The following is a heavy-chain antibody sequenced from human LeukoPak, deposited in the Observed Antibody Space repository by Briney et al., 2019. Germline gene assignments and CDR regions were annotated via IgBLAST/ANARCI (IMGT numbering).Heavy chain of an antibody. CDR2: IYYSGST. CDR3: ARDAATVMAIDY. J-gene: IGHJ4*02. D-gene: IGHD4-17*01. Sequence: SETLSLTCTVSGGSISSDYWSWIRQPPGKGLEWIGYIYYSGSTNYNSSLKSRVTISVDMSKNQFSLKLTSVTAADTAVYYCARDAATVMAIDYWGQGTLVTVSS. V-gene: IGHV4-59*01. CDR1: GGSISSDY.